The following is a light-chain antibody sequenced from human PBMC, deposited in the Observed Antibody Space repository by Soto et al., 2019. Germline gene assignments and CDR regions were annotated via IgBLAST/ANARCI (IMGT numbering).Light chain of an antibody. Sequence: EIVMTQSPPSLTFTPGDPASISCRSSQRLLHSNGNTFLDWYLQKPGQSPQLLIYLGSNRASGVPDRVSGSEAGTDFTLKISRVEAEDVGVYYCMQALQTPYTFGQGTKLEIK. CDR1: QRLLHSNGNTF. CDR2: LGS. CDR3: MQALQTPYT. J-gene: IGKJ2*01. V-gene: IGKV2-28*01.